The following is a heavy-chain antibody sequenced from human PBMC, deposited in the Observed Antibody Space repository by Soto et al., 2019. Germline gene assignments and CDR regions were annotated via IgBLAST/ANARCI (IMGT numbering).Heavy chain of an antibody. Sequence: QVQLVQSGAEVKKPGASVKVSCKASGYTFTSYGISWVRQAPGQGLEWMGWISAYNGNTNYAQKLQGRVTMTTDTSTSTADMELRSLRSDDTAVYYCARDELRFLEWLTPDYWGQGTLVTVSS. J-gene: IGHJ4*02. V-gene: IGHV1-18*01. CDR1: GYTFTSYG. CDR3: ARDELRFLEWLTPDY. CDR2: ISAYNGNT. D-gene: IGHD3-3*01.